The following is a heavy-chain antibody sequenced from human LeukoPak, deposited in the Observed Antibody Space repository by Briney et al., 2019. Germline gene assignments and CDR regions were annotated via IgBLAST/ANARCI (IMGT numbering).Heavy chain of an antibody. D-gene: IGHD6-6*01. J-gene: IGHJ5*02. V-gene: IGHV1-18*01. CDR3: ARDPLLSSSLFGWFDP. CDR1: GYTFTSYG. CDR2: ISAYNGNT. Sequence: ASVTVSCKASGYTFTSYGISWVRQAPGQGLAWMGWISAYNGNTNYAQKLQGRVTMTTDTSTRTAYMELRSLRSDDTAVYYCARDPLLSSSLFGWFDPWGQGTLVTVSS.